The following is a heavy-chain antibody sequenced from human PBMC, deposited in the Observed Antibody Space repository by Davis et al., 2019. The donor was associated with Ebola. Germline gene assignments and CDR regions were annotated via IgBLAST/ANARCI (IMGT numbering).Heavy chain of an antibody. CDR3: ARGDRYCSGGSCYSFDY. CDR1: GYTFTSYY. CDR2: INPSGGST. J-gene: IGHJ4*02. Sequence: ASVKVSCKASGYTFTSYYMHWVRQAPGQGLEWMGIINPSGGSTSYTQKFQGRVTMTRDTSTSTVYMELSSLRSEDTAVYYCARGDRYCSGGSCYSFDYWGQGTLVTVSS. V-gene: IGHV1-46*01. D-gene: IGHD2-15*01.